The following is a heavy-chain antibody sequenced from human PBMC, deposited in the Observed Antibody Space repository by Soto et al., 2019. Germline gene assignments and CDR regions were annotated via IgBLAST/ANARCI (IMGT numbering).Heavy chain of an antibody. J-gene: IGHJ5*02. V-gene: IGHV3-21*01. D-gene: IGHD1-26*01. Sequence: EVQVVESGGGLVQPGGSLRLSCSFTFSMYSMNWVRQAPGKGLEWVASISSGGSYIKYADSVKGRFTISRDNAKNSVSLQMNSLRVDDTAVYFCTRDQGGSYDSWFDPWGQGTLVTVPS. CDR3: TRDQGGSYDSWFDP. CDR2: ISSGGSYI. CDR1: FTFSMYS.